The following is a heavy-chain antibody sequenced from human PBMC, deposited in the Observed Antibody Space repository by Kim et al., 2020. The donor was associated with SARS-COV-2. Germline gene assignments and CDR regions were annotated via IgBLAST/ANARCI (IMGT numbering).Heavy chain of an antibody. J-gene: IGHJ4*02. D-gene: IGHD2-2*01. CDR1: GYTFTSYA. CDR3: ARGCSSTSCLYYFDY. V-gene: IGHV7-4-1*02. CDR2: INTNTGNP. Sequence: ASVKVPCKASGYTFTSYAMNWVRQAPGQGLEWMGWINTNTGNPTYAQGFTGRFVFSLDTSVSTAYLQISSLKAEDTAVYYCARGCSSTSCLYYFDYWGQGTLVTVSS.